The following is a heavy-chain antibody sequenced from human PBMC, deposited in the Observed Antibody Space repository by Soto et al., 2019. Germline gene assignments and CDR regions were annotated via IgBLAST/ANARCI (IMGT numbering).Heavy chain of an antibody. Sequence: QLQLQESGSGLVTPSQTLSLTCAVSGGSISSGGYSWSWIRQPPGKGLEWIGYIYHSGSTYYNPSLKSRVTISVDRTKNQFALKLSSVTAADTAVYYGASAGGLGAVAADYWGQGTLVTVSS. CDR2: IYHSGST. J-gene: IGHJ4*02. CDR3: ASAGGLGAVAADY. V-gene: IGHV4-30-2*01. CDR1: GGSISSGGYS. D-gene: IGHD6-19*01.